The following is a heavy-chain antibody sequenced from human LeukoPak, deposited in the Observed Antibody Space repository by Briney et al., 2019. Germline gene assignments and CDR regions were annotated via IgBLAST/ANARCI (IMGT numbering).Heavy chain of an antibody. CDR2: IYYSGST. J-gene: IGHJ5*02. D-gene: IGHD6-6*01. CDR1: GGSISSYY. Sequence: PSETLSLTCTVSGGSISSYYWSWIRQPPGKGLEWIGYIYYSGSTNYNPSLKSRVTISVDTFKNQFSLKLSSVTAADTAVYYCARSLYGSSSDWFDPWGQGTLVTVSS. CDR3: ARSLYGSSSDWFDP. V-gene: IGHV4-59*08.